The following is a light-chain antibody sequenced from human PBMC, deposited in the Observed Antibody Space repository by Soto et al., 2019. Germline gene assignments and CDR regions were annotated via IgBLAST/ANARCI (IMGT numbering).Light chain of an antibody. V-gene: IGLV2-14*01. CDR2: EVN. Sequence: QSALTQPASVSGSPGQSITISCTGTSSDIGDYNYVSWYQQHPGKAPKFMIYEVNNRPSGVSNRFSGSKSGNTASLTISGLQAEDEADYYCSSYTSSSTVVFGGGTKLTVL. CDR1: SSDIGDYNY. J-gene: IGLJ2*01. CDR3: SSYTSSSTVV.